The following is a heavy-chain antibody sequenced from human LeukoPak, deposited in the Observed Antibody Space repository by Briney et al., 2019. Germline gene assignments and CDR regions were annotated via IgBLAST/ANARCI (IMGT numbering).Heavy chain of an antibody. V-gene: IGHV3-23*01. Sequence: PGGSLRLSCAASGFSFNSAAMTWVRQAPGKGLEWVSLIGTISYSTYYADSVKGRFTISRDNSKNMLSLQMNSLRVEDTAIYYCAKDIQLSTWGLGTMVTVSS. J-gene: IGHJ3*01. CDR1: GFSFNSAA. CDR2: IGTISYST. D-gene: IGHD5-24*01. CDR3: AKDIQLST.